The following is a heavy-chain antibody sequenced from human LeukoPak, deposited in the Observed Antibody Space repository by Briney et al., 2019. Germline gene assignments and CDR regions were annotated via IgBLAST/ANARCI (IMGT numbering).Heavy chain of an antibody. CDR1: GYTFTSYD. CDR2: MNPNSGNT. CDR3: ASWGWAATNH. V-gene: IGHV1-8*01. J-gene: IGHJ5*02. Sequence: ASVKVSCKASGYTFTSYDINWVRQATGQGLEWMGWMNPNSGNTGYAQKLQGRVTMTTDTSTSTAYMELRSLRSDDTAVYYCASWGWAATNHWGQGTLVTVSS. D-gene: IGHD2-15*01.